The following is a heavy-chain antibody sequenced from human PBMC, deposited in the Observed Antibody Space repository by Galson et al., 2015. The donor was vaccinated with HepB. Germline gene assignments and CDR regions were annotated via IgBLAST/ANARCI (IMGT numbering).Heavy chain of an antibody. D-gene: IGHD3-22*01. CDR3: ARDSNYYDSSGYPDEGFDI. J-gene: IGHJ3*02. Sequence: SLRLSCAASGLTVSSNYMSWVRQAPGKGLEWVSVIYSGGSTYYADSVKGRFTISRDNSKNTVYLQMNSLRAEDTAVYYCARDSNYYDSSGYPDEGFDIWGQGTMVTISS. CDR1: GLTVSSNY. V-gene: IGHV3-53*01. CDR2: IYSGGST.